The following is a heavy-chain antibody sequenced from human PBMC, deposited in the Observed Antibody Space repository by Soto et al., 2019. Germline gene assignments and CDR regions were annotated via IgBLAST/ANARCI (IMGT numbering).Heavy chain of an antibody. CDR3: MRERPDHCSGGSCYFDY. D-gene: IGHD2-15*01. CDR1: GFTFGDYA. J-gene: IGHJ4*02. V-gene: IGHV3-49*04. CDR2: IRRKDYGGTT. Sequence: GGSLRLSCTASGFTFGDYAMRWVRQAPGKGLEWVGFIRRKDYGGTTEYAASVIGRFTISRDDSKSIAYLQMNSLKTEDTAVYYCMRERPDHCSGGSCYFDYWGQGTLVTVSS.